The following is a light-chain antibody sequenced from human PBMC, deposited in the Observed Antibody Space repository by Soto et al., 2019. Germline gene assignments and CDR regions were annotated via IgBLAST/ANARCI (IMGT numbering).Light chain of an antibody. CDR3: AAWDDSRRVV. Sequence: QSVLTQPPSASGTPGQRVTISCSGSSSNIGSNTVSWYQQLPGTAPKLLIYTNSQRPSGVPDRFSGSKSGTSASLAISGLQSEDEADYYCAAWDDSRRVVFGGGTKLTVL. CDR1: SSNIGSNT. J-gene: IGLJ2*01. CDR2: TNS. V-gene: IGLV1-44*01.